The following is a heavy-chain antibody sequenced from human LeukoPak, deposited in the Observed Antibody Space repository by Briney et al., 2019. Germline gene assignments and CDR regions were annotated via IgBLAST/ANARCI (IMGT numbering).Heavy chain of an antibody. CDR2: IIPIFGTA. J-gene: IGHJ4*02. CDR1: GYTFTGYY. Sequence: GASVKVSCKASGYTFTGYYMHWVRQAPGQGLEWMGGIIPIFGTANYAQKFQGRVTITADESTSTAYMELSSLRSEDTAVYYCARGPRPSYYDSSGYYFDYWGQGTLVTVSS. V-gene: IGHV1-69*13. CDR3: ARGPRPSYYDSSGYYFDY. D-gene: IGHD3-22*01.